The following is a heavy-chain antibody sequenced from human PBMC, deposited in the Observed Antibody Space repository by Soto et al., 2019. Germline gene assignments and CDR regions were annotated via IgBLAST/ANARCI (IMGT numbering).Heavy chain of an antibody. CDR3: ARHPPGDYIFVDY. V-gene: IGHV3-7*01. CDR1: GFAFSNFW. CDR2: IKPDAGEK. D-gene: IGHD4-17*01. Sequence: QPGGSLRLSCAASGFAFSNFWMSWVRQAPGRGLEWVANIKPDAGEKYYLDSVKGRFTISRDNAKNSLFLQMNSLRAEDTAVYYCARHPPGDYIFVDYWGQGILVTVSS. J-gene: IGHJ4*02.